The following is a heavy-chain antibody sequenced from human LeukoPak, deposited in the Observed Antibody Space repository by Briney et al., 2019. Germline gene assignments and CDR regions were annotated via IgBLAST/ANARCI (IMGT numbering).Heavy chain of an antibody. Sequence: SETLSLTCAVYGGSFSGYYRSWIRQPPGKGLEWIGEINHSGSTNYNPSLKSRVTISVDTSKNQFSLKLSSVTAADTAVYYCARDSVRYCSGGSCAASDYWGQGTLVTVSS. CDR1: GGSFSGYY. CDR2: INHSGST. V-gene: IGHV4-34*01. D-gene: IGHD2-15*01. CDR3: ARDSVRYCSGGSCAASDY. J-gene: IGHJ4*02.